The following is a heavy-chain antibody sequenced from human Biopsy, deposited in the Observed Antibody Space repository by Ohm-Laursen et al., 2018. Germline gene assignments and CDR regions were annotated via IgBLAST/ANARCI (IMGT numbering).Heavy chain of an antibody. D-gene: IGHD2-15*01. V-gene: IGHV4-31*03. CDR2: IHYMGST. CDR1: GDSISGGGYY. CDR3: ARDYGSGSLFDP. J-gene: IGHJ5*02. Sequence: TLSLTCTVSGDSISGGGYYWSWIRQHPGKGLEWIGYIHYMGSTNYNPSLKSRVTISVDTSKNQFSLRLTSVTAADTAVYYCARDYGSGSLFDPWGQGILVTVSS.